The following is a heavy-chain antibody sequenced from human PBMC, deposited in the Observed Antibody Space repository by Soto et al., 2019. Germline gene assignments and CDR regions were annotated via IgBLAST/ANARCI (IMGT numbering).Heavy chain of an antibody. Sequence: SVKVSCKASGYTFTNFGISWVRQAPGQGLEWMGGIIPIFGTANYAQKFQGRVTITADESTSTAYMELSSLRSEDTAVYYCARDRRSSWFDPWGQGTLVTVS. CDR1: GYTFTNFG. J-gene: IGHJ5*02. CDR2: IIPIFGTA. CDR3: ARDRRSSWFDP. V-gene: IGHV1-69*13.